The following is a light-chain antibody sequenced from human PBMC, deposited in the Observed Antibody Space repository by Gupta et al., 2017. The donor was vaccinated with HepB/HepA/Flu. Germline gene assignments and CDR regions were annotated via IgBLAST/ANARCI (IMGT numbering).Light chain of an antibody. V-gene: IGLV2-14*03. CDR1: RSRVGGYKF. CDR2: DIS. CDR3: SSYTFSITLVL. J-gene: IGLJ2*01. Sequence: QPALTQPASVSGSPGQSITISCTETRSRVGGYKFVSWYQQYPGKAPKLIIYDISSRPSGISNRCSGSKSGNTASLTISGLQAEDEADYFCSSYTFSITLVLFGGGTRLTVL.